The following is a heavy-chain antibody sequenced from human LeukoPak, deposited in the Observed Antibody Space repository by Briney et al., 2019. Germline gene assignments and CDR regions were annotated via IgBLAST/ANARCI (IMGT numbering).Heavy chain of an antibody. V-gene: IGHV3-30-3*01. J-gene: IGHJ5*02. CDR3: ARDSSSWYNWFDP. CDR2: ISYDGSNE. D-gene: IGHD6-13*01. CDR1: GFTFSRYA. Sequence: GGSLRLSCAASGFTFSRYAMHWVRQAPGKGLEWVAVISYDGSNEYYADSVKGRFTISRDSSENTLYLQMNSLRAEDTAVYYCARDSSSWYNWFDPWGQGTLVTVSS.